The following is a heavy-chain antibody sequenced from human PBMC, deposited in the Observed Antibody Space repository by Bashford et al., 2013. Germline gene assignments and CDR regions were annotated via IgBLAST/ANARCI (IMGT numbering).Heavy chain of an antibody. V-gene: IGHV1-2*02. D-gene: IGHD5-24*01. CDR1: GYTFTGYY. Sequence: ASVKVSCKASGYTFTGYYMHWVRQAPGQGLEWMGWINPNSGGTNYAQKFQGRVTMTRDTSISTVYMELSSLRSEDTAVYYCATLGKSNSFDIWGQGTLVTVSS. CDR2: INPNSGGT. CDR3: ATLGKSNSFDI. J-gene: IGHJ3*02.